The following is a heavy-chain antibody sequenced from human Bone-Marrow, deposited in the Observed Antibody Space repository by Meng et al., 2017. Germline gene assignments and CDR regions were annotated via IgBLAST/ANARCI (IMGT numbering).Heavy chain of an antibody. CDR1: GFTFSNTW. J-gene: IGHJ4*02. V-gene: IGHV3-15*01. Sequence: EVQLVESGGGLVKPGGSLRLSCSASGFTFSNTWMNWVRQVQGKGLEWVGRIKSKTDGGTTDHAAPVKGRFTISRDDSKNMLYLQMNSLNTEDKAVYYCTTGGGADSWGQGTLVTVSS. CDR2: IKSKTDGGTT. CDR3: TTGGGADS. D-gene: IGHD3-16*01.